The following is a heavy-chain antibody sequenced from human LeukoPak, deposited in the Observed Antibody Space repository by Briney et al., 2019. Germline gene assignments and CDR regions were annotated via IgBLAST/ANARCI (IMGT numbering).Heavy chain of an antibody. Sequence: ASVKVSCKASGGTFSSYAISWVRQAPGQGLEWMGRIIPILGIANYAQKFQGRVTITADKFTGTAYMELSSLRSEDTAVYYCARPPTLIAAAGIPPPPYYSGMDVWGQGTTVPVSS. D-gene: IGHD6-13*01. CDR1: GGTFSSYA. CDR2: IIPILGIA. CDR3: ARPPTLIAAAGIPPPPYYSGMDV. V-gene: IGHV1-69*04. J-gene: IGHJ6*02.